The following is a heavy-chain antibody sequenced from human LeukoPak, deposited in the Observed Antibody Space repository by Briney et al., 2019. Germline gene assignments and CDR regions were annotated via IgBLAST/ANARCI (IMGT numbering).Heavy chain of an antibody. Sequence: SQTLSLTCTVSGGSISSGDYYWSWIRQPPGKGLEWIGYIYYSETTYYNPSLKSRVTISVDTSKNQFSLELSSVTAADSAVYYCARVRADRSGYWLDYYFDFWGQGTLVTVSS. CDR3: ARVRADRSGYWLDYYFDF. D-gene: IGHD3-22*01. V-gene: IGHV4-30-4*01. CDR1: GGSISSGDYY. CDR2: IYYSETT. J-gene: IGHJ4*02.